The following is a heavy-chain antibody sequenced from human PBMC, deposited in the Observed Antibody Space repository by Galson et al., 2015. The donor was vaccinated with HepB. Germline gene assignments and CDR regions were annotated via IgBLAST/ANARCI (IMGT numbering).Heavy chain of an antibody. CDR2: IYYSGRI. Sequence: LTCTVSGGSVSNYYWSWIRQPPGKGLEWIGYIYYSGRINHNPSLKSRVSISVDTSQNQFSLKLSSVTAADTAVYYCARGIGYCSSISCAMRFDPWGQGTLVTVSS. D-gene: IGHD2-2*01. CDR3: ARGIGYCSSISCAMRFDP. J-gene: IGHJ5*02. V-gene: IGHV4-59*08. CDR1: GGSVSNYY.